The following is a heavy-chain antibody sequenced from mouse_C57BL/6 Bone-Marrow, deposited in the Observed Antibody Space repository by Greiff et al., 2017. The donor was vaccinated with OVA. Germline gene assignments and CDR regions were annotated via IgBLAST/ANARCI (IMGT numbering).Heavy chain of an antibody. CDR2: IDPETGGT. Sequence: QVQLQQSGAELVRPGASVTLSCKASGYTFTDYEMNWVKQTPVHGLEWIGAIDPETGGTAYNQKFKGKAILTADKASSTAYMELRSLTSEDSAVYYCTRGYSNCYAMDYWGQGTSVTVSS. J-gene: IGHJ4*01. CDR3: TRGYSNCYAMDY. CDR1: GYTFTDYE. V-gene: IGHV1-15*01. D-gene: IGHD2-5*01.